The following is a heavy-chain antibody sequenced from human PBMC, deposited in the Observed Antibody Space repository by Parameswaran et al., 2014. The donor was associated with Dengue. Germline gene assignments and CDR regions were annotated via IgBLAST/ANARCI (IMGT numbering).Heavy chain of an antibody. CDR3: ARSRRGLEWLLRFFDY. D-gene: IGHD3-3*01. V-gene: IGHV4-59*01. Sequence: AGGSLRLSCTVSGGSISSYYWSWIRQPPGKGLEWIGYIYYSGSTNYNPSLKSRVTISVDTSKNQFSLKLSSVTAADTAVYYCARSRRGLEWLLRFFDYWGQGTLVTVSS. CDR2: IYYSGST. CDR1: GGSISSYY. J-gene: IGHJ4*02.